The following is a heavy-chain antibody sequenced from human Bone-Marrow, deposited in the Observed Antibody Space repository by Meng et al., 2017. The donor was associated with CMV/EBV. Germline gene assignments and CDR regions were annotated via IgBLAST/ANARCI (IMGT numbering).Heavy chain of an antibody. CDR2: ISSSSSYI. J-gene: IGHJ6*02. CDR3: ARDTVFGVVNYGMDV. V-gene: IGHV3-21*01. D-gene: IGHD3-3*01. CDR1: GFTFSSYS. Sequence: GESLKISCAASGFTFSSYSMNWVRQAPGKGLEWVSSISSSSSYIYYADSVKGRFTLSRENAKNSLYLQMNSLRAENTAVYHCARDTVFGVVNYGMDVWGQGTTVTVSS.